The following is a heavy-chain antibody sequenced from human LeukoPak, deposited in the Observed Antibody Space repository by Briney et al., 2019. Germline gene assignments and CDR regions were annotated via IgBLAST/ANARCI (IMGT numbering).Heavy chain of an antibody. CDR2: INPNTGGT. CDR1: GYTFTGYY. Sequence: ASVKVSCKASGYTFTGYYMHWVRQAPGQGLEWMGWINPNTGGTNYAQKSQGRVTMTRDASISTAYMELSRLRSDDTAVYYCARDQGSSWYFANYYYYYMDVWGKGTTVTVSS. V-gene: IGHV1-2*02. CDR3: ARDQGSSWYFANYYYYYMDV. J-gene: IGHJ6*03. D-gene: IGHD6-13*01.